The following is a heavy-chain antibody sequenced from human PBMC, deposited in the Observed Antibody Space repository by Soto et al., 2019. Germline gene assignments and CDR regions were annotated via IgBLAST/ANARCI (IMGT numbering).Heavy chain of an antibody. J-gene: IGHJ6*02. V-gene: IGHV6-1*01. Sequence: SQTLSLTCVISGDSVSSNSAAWNWIRQSPSRGLEWLGRTYYRSKWYDDYAVSVKSRITINPDTSKNQFSLQLNSVTPEDTAVYYCARAPIVGAAYLYYYYYGMDVWGQGTTVTVSS. D-gene: IGHD1-26*01. CDR1: GDSVSSNSAA. CDR3: ARAPIVGAAYLYYYYYGMDV. CDR2: TYYRSKWYD.